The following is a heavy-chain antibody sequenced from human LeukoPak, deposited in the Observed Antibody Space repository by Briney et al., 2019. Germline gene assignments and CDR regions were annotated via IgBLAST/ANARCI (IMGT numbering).Heavy chain of an antibody. J-gene: IGHJ4*02. CDR2: ISGSGGST. Sequence: GGSLRLSCAASGFTFSSYAMSWVRQAPGKGLEWVSAISGSGGSTYYADSVKGRFTISRDNSKNTLYLQMNSLRAEDTAVYYCAKTLGSYQLLYAFDYWGQGTLVTVSS. CDR1: GFTFSSYA. D-gene: IGHD2-2*02. V-gene: IGHV3-23*01. CDR3: AKTLGSYQLLYAFDY.